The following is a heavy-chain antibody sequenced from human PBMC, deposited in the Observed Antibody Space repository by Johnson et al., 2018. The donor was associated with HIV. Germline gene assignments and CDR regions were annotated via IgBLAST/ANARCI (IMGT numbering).Heavy chain of an antibody. J-gene: IGHJ3*02. Sequence: QVQLVESGGGVVHPGRSLRLSCVASGFTFSSYGMNWVRQAPGKGLEWVSGINWNGGSTGYADSVKGRFTISRDNSKNTLYLQMNSLRTEDTAMYYCASGSGSYLSAFDIWGQGTMVTVSS. CDR3: ASGSGSYLSAFDI. CDR1: GFTFSSYG. CDR2: INWNGGST. D-gene: IGHD1-26*01. V-gene: IGHV3-NL1*01.